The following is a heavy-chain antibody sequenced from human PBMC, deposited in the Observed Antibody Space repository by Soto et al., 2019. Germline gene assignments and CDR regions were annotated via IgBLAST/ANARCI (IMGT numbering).Heavy chain of an antibody. Sequence: EVQLLESGGGLVQPGGSLRLSCAASGFTFSSYAVSWVRQAPGKGLEWVSAISHRGGSTYYADSVKGRFTISRDNAKNTLHLQGKSLRAEDTAVYYCAKDPVDCSSTSCHAHFYYYMDVWGKGTTVTVSS. V-gene: IGHV3-23*01. D-gene: IGHD2-2*01. CDR1: GFTFSSYA. CDR3: AKDPVDCSSTSCHAHFYYYMDV. J-gene: IGHJ6*03. CDR2: ISHRGGST.